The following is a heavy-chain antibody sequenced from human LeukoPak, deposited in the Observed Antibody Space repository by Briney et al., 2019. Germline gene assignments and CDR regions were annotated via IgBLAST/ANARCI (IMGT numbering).Heavy chain of an antibody. CDR3: AREPEGALRTYYYGMDV. D-gene: IGHD3-9*01. CDR2: ISSSSSYI. V-gene: IGHV3-21*01. CDR1: GFTFSSYS. Sequence: GGSLRLSCAASGFTFSSYSMNWVRQAPGKGLEWVSSISSSSSYIYYADSVKGRFTISRDNAKNSLYLQMNSLRAEDTAVYYCAREPEGALRTYYYGMDVWGQGTTVTVSS. J-gene: IGHJ6*02.